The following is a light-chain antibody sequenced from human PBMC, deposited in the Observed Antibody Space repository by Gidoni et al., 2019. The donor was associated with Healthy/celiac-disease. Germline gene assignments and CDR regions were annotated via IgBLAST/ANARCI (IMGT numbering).Light chain of an antibody. CDR2: QDN. CDR3: QAWDNSIYWV. CDR1: KLEDKY. J-gene: IGLJ3*02. V-gene: IGLV3-1*01. Sequence: SYELTQPPSVSVSPGQTASITCSGDKLEDKYVCWYQQKPGQSPVLVIYQDNKRPSGIPERFSGSNSGNTATLTISGTQAMDEADYYCQAWDNSIYWVFGGGTKLTVL.